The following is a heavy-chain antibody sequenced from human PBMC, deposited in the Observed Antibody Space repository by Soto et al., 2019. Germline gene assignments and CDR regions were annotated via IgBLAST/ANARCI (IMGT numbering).Heavy chain of an antibody. CDR2: MNPNGGNT. V-gene: IGHV1-8*01. Sequence: QVQLVQSGAEVKKPGASVQVSCKASGYTFTSYDINWGRQATGQGLEWMGWMNPNGGNTGYAQKFQGRVTMTSNTTISTDYMELSSLRSEDTAVYYCARAESLSYGDENNSYYYYYYMDVWGKGTTVTVSS. CDR1: GYTFTSYD. D-gene: IGHD4-17*01. CDR3: ARAESLSYGDENNSYYYYYYMDV. J-gene: IGHJ6*03.